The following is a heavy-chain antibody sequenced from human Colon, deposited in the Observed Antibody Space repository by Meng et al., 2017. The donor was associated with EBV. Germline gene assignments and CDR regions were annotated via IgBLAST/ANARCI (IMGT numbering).Heavy chain of an antibody. CDR1: GYTFASYG. J-gene: IGHJ4*02. CDR2: FVNNVDT. D-gene: IGHD3-10*01. CDR3: ARGTPGRSYSDY. Sequence: QVHLLQSGAEVKKPGASVGVYWEASGYTFASYGISWLRQAPGQGLEWMGWFVNNVDTYSAQKFQGRVTMTTDTHTSTAFMELRSLRSDDTAVYYCARGTPGRSYSDYWGQGTLVTVSS. V-gene: IGHV1-18*01.